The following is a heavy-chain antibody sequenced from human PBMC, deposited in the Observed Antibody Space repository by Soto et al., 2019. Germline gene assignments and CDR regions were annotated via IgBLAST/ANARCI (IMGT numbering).Heavy chain of an antibody. Sequence: EVQLLESGGDLVQPGGSLRLSCVASGITFGSRAMSWVRQAPGEGLEWVSAISGSGGSTYYADSVKGRFTISRDNSKNTLYLQMNSLRADDTAVYYCAKEGSGSYHPIDYWGQGTLVTVSS. CDR2: ISGSGGST. V-gene: IGHV3-23*01. CDR1: GITFGSRA. D-gene: IGHD1-26*01. CDR3: AKEGSGSYHPIDY. J-gene: IGHJ4*02.